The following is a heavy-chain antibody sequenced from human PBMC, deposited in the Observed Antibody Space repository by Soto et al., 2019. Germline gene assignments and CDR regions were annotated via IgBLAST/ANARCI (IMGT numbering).Heavy chain of an antibody. Sequence: ASVKVSCKASGYTFTGYYMHWVRQAPGQGLEWMGWINPNSGGTNYAQKFQGRVTMTRDTSISTAYMELSRLRSDDTAVYYCARERGGCSSTSCPQRRYYYYGMDVWXQGTTVTVSS. CDR2: INPNSGGT. V-gene: IGHV1-2*02. CDR3: ARERGGCSSTSCPQRRYYYYGMDV. CDR1: GYTFTGYY. D-gene: IGHD2-2*01. J-gene: IGHJ6*02.